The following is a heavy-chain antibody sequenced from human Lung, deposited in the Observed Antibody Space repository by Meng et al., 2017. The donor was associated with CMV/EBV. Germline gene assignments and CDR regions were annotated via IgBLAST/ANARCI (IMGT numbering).Heavy chain of an antibody. J-gene: IGHJ5*01. CDR1: CAPLDSGAYC. CDR2: TYYDGST. CDR3: ARQAPDNWFDP. V-gene: IGHV4-31*03. Sequence: CTVSCAPLDSGAYCWSWIRQHPEKGLEWIGYTYYDGSTHYTPSLRSRAAISVDTSKNQFSLRLNSVTAADTAVYYCARQAPDNWFDPWGQGALVTVSS.